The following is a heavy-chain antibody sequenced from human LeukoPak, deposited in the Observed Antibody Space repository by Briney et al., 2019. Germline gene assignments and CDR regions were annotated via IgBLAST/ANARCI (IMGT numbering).Heavy chain of an antibody. CDR2: IYHNGTR. CDR1: GGSISGSSYY. J-gene: IGHJ6*02. CDR3: ATAPILRGEGGEHYKYGMDV. D-gene: IGHD2-2*02. V-gene: IGHV4-39*07. Sequence: SETLSLTCSVSGGSISGSSYYWGWIRQSPGKGLEWIGEIYHNGTRNYNPSLKSRVTISADTFKNHFSLKLTSVTAADTAVYYCATAPILRGEGGEHYKYGMDVWGQGTTVIVSS.